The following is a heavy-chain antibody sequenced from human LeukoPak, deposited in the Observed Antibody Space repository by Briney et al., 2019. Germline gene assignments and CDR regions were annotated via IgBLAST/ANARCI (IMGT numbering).Heavy chain of an antibody. CDR2: IYYSGST. D-gene: IGHD3-22*01. CDR3: ARVVGRVLRNYYDSSGYYGDAFDI. V-gene: IGHV4-39*07. J-gene: IGHJ3*02. Sequence: SETLSLTCTVSGGSISSSSYYWGWIRQPPGKGLEWIGSIYYSGSTYYNPSLKSRVTISVDTSKNQFSLKLSSVTAADTAVYYCARVVGRVLRNYYDSSGYYGDAFDIWGQGTMVTVSS. CDR1: GGSISSSSYY.